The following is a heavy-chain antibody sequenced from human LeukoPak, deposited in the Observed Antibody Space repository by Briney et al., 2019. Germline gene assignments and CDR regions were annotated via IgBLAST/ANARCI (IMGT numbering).Heavy chain of an antibody. CDR3: ARGQRGSGSYWKGNWFDP. V-gene: IGHV4-38-2*02. J-gene: IGHJ5*02. CDR1: GYSISSGNY. D-gene: IGHD3-10*01. Sequence: SETLSLTCTVSGYSISSGNYWDWIRQPPGKGLEWIGSIYHSGSTNYNPSLKSRVTISVDKSKNQFSLKLSSVTAADTAVYYCARGQRGSGSYWKGNWFDPWGQGTLVTVSS. CDR2: IYHSGST.